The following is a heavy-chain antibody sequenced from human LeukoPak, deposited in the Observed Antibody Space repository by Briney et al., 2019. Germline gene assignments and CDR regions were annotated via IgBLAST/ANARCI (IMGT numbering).Heavy chain of an antibody. CDR2: IRYDGSNK. CDR3: AKGSKGVIITRDHYMDV. J-gene: IGHJ6*03. D-gene: IGHD3-3*01. Sequence: SGGSLKLSCAASGFTFSSYGMHWVRQAPGKGLEWVAFIRYDGSNKYYADSVKGRFTISRDNSKNTLYLHMNSLRAEDTAVYYCAKGSKGVIITRDHYMDVWGKGTTVTISS. CDR1: GFTFSSYG. V-gene: IGHV3-30*02.